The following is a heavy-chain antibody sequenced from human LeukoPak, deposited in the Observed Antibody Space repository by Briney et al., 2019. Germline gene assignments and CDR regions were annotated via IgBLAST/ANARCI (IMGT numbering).Heavy chain of an antibody. J-gene: IGHJ4*02. CDR2: IYYSGST. CDR1: GGSISSSSYY. CDR3: ARPQLRYFDWLPD. Sequence: SETLSLTCTVSGGSISSSSYYWGWIRQPPGKGLEWIGSIYYSGSTYYNPSLKSRVTISVDTSKNQFSLKLSSVTAADTAVYYCARPQLRYFDWLPDWGQGTLVTVSS. V-gene: IGHV4-39*01. D-gene: IGHD3-9*01.